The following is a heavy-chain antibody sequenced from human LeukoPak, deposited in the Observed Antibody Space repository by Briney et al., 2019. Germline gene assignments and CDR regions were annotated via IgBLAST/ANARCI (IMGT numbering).Heavy chain of an antibody. CDR2: IRSKAYGGTT. V-gene: IGHV3-49*03. Sequence: PGGSLRLSCTASGFTFGDYAMSWFRQAPGKGLEWVGFIRSKAYGGTTEYAASVKGRFTISRDDSKSIAYLQMNNLKTEDTAVYYCTRAFVGPTYYYDSSGYYPAYWGQGTLVTVSS. CDR1: GFTFGDYA. D-gene: IGHD3-22*01. CDR3: TRAFVGPTYYYDSSGYYPAY. J-gene: IGHJ4*02.